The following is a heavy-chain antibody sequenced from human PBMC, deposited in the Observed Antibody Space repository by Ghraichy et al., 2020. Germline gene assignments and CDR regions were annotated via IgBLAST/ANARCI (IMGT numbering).Heavy chain of an antibody. CDR2: INPNSGRT. J-gene: IGHJ4*02. D-gene: IGHD3-22*01. V-gene: IGHV1-2*02. CDR3: ARDDDSSGYLIYYFDY. Sequence: ASVKVSCKASGYTFTGYYMHWVRQAPGQGLEWMGWINPNSGRTNYAQKFQGRVTMTRDTSISTAYMELSRLRSDDTAVYYCARDDDSSGYLIYYFDYWGQGTLVTVSS. CDR1: GYTFTGYY.